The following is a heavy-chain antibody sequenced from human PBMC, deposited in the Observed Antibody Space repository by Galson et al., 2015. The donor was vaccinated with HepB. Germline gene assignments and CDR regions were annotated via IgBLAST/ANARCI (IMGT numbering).Heavy chain of an antibody. V-gene: IGHV3-15*01. CDR3: TTMGGDGYKVRDY. CDR1: GFTFSNAW. Sequence: SLRLSCAASGFTFSNAWMSWVRQAPGKGLEWVGRIKSKTDGGTTDYAAPVKGRFTISRDDSKNTLYLQMNSLKTEDTAVYYCTTMGGDGYKVRDYWGQGTLVTVSS. CDR2: IKSKTDGGTT. D-gene: IGHD5-24*01. J-gene: IGHJ4*02.